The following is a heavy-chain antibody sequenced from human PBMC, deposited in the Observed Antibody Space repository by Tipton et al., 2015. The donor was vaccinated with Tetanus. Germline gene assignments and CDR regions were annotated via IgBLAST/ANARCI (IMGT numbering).Heavy chain of an antibody. CDR1: GGSFSGYH. Sequence: TLSLTCAVYGGSFSGYHWTWIRQSPGKGLEWIGNIYHRGSTYYNPSLKSRVTISVDTSKNQFSLKLSSVTAADTAVYYCARDPAVLRFLEWLPDWYFALWGRGTLVTVSS. CDR2: IYHRGST. CDR3: ARDPAVLRFLEWLPDWYFAL. V-gene: IGHV4-34*09. J-gene: IGHJ2*01. D-gene: IGHD3-3*01.